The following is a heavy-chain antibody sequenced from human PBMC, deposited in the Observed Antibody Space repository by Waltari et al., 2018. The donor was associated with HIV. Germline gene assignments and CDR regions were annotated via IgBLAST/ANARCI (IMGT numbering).Heavy chain of an antibody. CDR2: INAGNGNT. J-gene: IGHJ4*02. D-gene: IGHD5-18*01. CDR3: AREGHYDTAMANAFDY. Sequence: QVQLVQSGAEVKKPGASVKVSCKASGYTFTSYAMHWVRQAPGQRLEGMGWINAGNGNTKYSQKFQGRVTITRDTSAGTAYMELSSLRSEDTAVYYCAREGHYDTAMANAFDYWGQGTLVTVSS. V-gene: IGHV1-3*01. CDR1: GYTFTSYA.